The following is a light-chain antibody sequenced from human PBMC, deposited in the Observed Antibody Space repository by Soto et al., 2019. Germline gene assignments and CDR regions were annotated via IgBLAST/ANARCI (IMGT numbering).Light chain of an antibody. CDR3: QQCSSRPRT. CDR1: QSISSD. J-gene: IGKJ1*01. V-gene: IGKV3-11*01. Sequence: EIVLTQSPATLSLSPGERATLSCRASQSISSDLAWYQQKPGQAPRLFIYDASNRVTGIPARFRGSGSGTDLTITIRTLEPEDFAVYYCQQCSSRPRTFGQGTKVEIK. CDR2: DAS.